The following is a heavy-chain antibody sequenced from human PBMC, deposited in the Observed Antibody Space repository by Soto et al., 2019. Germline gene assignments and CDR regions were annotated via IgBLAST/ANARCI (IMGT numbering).Heavy chain of an antibody. V-gene: IGHV1-3*01. Sequence: QVHLVQSGAEVQKPGASVRISCQASGYGFTTSAIHWVRQAPGQRLEWMGWINPATGDTKYSQNVRGRVTFALDTSATTAYMDLGSLSSHDTAVYYCARAAGRSKLLPYYFDPWGQGTLVTVPS. CDR3: ARAAGRSKLLPYYFDP. J-gene: IGHJ5*02. CDR1: GYGFTTSA. D-gene: IGHD3-10*01. CDR2: INPATGDT.